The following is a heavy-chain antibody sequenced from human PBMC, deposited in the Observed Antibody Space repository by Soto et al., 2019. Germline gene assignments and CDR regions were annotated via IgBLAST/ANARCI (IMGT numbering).Heavy chain of an antibody. D-gene: IGHD3-3*01. CDR2: ITAHNGNT. CDR1: GYTFSNYA. Sequence: QVQLVQSGGEVKKPGASVKVSCKASGYTFSNYAISWVRQAPGQGLEWMGWITAHNGNTKYAQKFQARVTMTTDTSPSTASRRLRSLTADDTAVYYCARDAPYDDFWSGVMELYYYGMDVWGQGTTVTVSS. J-gene: IGHJ6*02. CDR3: ARDAPYDDFWSGVMELYYYGMDV. V-gene: IGHV1-18*01.